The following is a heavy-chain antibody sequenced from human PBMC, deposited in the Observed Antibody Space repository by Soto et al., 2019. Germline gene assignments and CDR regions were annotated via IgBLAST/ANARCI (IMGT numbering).Heavy chain of an antibody. J-gene: IGHJ4*02. V-gene: IGHV1-18*01. CDR3: ARDLDGSGNYYTDY. CDR1: GYPFSSIG. CDR2: ISPYNRNT. D-gene: IGHD3-10*01. Sequence: QVQLVQSGAEVKKPGASVKVSCKASGYPFSSIGISWVRQAPGQGLERMGWISPYNRNTYYAQRLQGRVTMTTDTSTSTAYMELRSLRSDDTAVYFCARDLDGSGNYYTDYWGQGTLVTVSS.